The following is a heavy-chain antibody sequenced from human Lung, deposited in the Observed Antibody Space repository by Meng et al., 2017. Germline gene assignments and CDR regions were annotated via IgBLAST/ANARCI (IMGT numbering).Heavy chain of an antibody. V-gene: IGHV3-23*01. CDR1: GFTFINSA. J-gene: IGHJ4*02. CDR3: AKEEVPNDY. Sequence: EVQWLGSGGGLVQPGGSLRLACSVAGFTFINSAMSWVRQAPGKGLEWVSGISIDGDRTYYVDSVKGRFTISRDNSKNTVYLQMNSLRGEDTAVYFCAKEEVPNDYWGQGTLVTVSS. CDR2: ISIDGDRT. D-gene: IGHD2-2*01.